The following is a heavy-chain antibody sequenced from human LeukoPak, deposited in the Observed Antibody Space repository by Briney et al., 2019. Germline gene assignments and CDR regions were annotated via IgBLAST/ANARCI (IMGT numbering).Heavy chain of an antibody. CDR3: AKGEYVKYCSSTSCYYY. D-gene: IGHD2-2*01. V-gene: IGHV3-23*01. CDR2: ISGSGGST. J-gene: IGHJ4*02. CDR1: GFTFTSHW. Sequence: GGSLRLSCGASGFTFTSHWMSWVRQAPGKGLEWVSAISGSGGSTYYADSVKGRFTISRDNSKNTLYLQMNSLRAEDTAVYYCAKGEYVKYCSSTSCYYYWGQGTLVTVSS.